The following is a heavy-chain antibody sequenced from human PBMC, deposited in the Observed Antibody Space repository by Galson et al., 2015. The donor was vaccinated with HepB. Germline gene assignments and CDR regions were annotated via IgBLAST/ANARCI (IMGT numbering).Heavy chain of an antibody. D-gene: IGHD1-26*01. V-gene: IGHV1-2*02. CDR2: INPNSGDT. J-gene: IGHJ6*02. Sequence: SVKVSCKASGYTFSGYYMHWVRQAPGQGLEWMGWINPNSGDTNYAQKFQGRVTMTWDTSINTAYVELRRLRSDDTAVYYCASLYSGLADGGWRDYYNHYGMDIWGRGTTVIVSS. CDR1: GYTFSGYY. CDR3: ASLYSGLADGGWRDYYNHYGMDI.